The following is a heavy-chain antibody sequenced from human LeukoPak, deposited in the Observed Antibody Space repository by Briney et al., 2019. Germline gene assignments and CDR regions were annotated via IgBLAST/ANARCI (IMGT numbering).Heavy chain of an antibody. Sequence: GSSVKVSCKASGGTFSSYAISWVRQAPGQGLEWMGGIIPIFGTANYAQKFQGRVTITADESTSTAYMELSSLRSEDTAVYYCARVEAVRGVILHDYWGQGTLVTVSS. CDR3: ARVEAVRGVILHDY. CDR1: GGTFSSYA. V-gene: IGHV1-69*01. CDR2: IIPIFGTA. J-gene: IGHJ4*02. D-gene: IGHD3-10*01.